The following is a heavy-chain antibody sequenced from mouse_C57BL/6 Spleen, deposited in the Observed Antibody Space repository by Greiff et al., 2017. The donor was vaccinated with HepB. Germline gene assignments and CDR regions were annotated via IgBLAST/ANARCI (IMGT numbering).Heavy chain of an antibody. CDR1: GYTFTSYW. D-gene: IGHD1-1*01. V-gene: IGHV1-64*01. J-gene: IGHJ1*03. Sequence: VQLQQPGAELVKPGASVKLSCKASGYTFTSYWMHWVKQRPGQGLEWIGMIHPNSGSTNYNEKFKSKATLTVDKSSSTAYMQLSSLTSEDSAVYYWARSGTTVVADWYFDVWGTGTTVTVSS. CDR2: IHPNSGST. CDR3: ARSGTTVVADWYFDV.